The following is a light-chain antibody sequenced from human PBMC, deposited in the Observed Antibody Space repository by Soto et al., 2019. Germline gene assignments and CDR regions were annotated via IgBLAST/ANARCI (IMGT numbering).Light chain of an antibody. Sequence: QSALTQPASVSGSPGQSITISFTGTSSDVGGYNYVSWYQQHPGKAPKLMIYEVRNRPSGVSNRFSGSKSGNTAALTISGLQAEDEADYYCSSYTSSSTVVFGGGTKLTVL. J-gene: IGLJ2*01. CDR2: EVR. V-gene: IGLV2-14*01. CDR1: SSDVGGYNY. CDR3: SSYTSSSTVV.